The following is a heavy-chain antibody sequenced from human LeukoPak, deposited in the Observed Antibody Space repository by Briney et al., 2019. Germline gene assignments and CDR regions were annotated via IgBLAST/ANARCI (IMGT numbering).Heavy chain of an antibody. Sequence: GGSLRLSCAASGFTFSNYWMSWVRQTPGKGLEWVANIKQDGSEKYYVDSVRGRFTISRDNAKNSLSLQMNSLRAEDTAVYYCASARVRGFDPWGQGTLVTVSS. CDR2: IKQDGSEK. CDR3: ASARVRGFDP. D-gene: IGHD6-6*01. CDR1: GFTFSNYW. J-gene: IGHJ5*02. V-gene: IGHV3-7*01.